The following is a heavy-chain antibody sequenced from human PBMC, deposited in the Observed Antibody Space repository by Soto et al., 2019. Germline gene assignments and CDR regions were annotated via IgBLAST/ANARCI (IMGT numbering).Heavy chain of an antibody. V-gene: IGHV4-38-2*02. Sequence: SETLSLTCTVSGYSISSGSYWGWIRHPPGKGPELIASIYHGGTTFYNPSLKSRVTVSVDKSNNQFSLKWRSVTAADTAVYYCARMMTTVVNNDYWGQGTLVNVSS. D-gene: IGHD4-17*01. CDR3: ARMMTTVVNNDY. J-gene: IGHJ4*02. CDR2: IYHGGTT. CDR1: GYSISSGSY.